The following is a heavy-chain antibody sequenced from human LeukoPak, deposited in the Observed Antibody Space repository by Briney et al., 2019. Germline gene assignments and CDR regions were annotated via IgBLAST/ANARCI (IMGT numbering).Heavy chain of an antibody. CDR3: AHRRRYYDSSGYHFDY. Sequence: SGPTLVNPTQTLTLTCTFSGFSLRTSGVGVGWIRQPPGKALEWLSLIYWDDGKHYSPSLKSRLTITKGASKNQVVLTMTKMDPGDTATYHCAHRRRYYDSSGYHFDYWGQGTLVTVSS. V-gene: IGHV2-5*02. CDR2: IYWDDGK. D-gene: IGHD3-22*01. J-gene: IGHJ4*02. CDR1: GFSLRTSGVG.